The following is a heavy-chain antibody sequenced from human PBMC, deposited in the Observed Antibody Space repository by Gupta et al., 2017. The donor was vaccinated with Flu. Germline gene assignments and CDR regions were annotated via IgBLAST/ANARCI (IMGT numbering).Heavy chain of an antibody. Sequence: QLQLQESGPGLVKPSETLSLTYTVSGVSISRSNYYWGWIRQSPGKGLEWIGSIYYSGYTYYNPSLKSRVTISVDTSKNHFYLKLTSVTAADTAVYYCAKVPSAYSSTGYFDHWGQGTLVTVSS. CDR1: GVSISRSNYY. CDR3: AKVPSAYSSTGYFDH. V-gene: IGHV4-39*02. CDR2: IYYSGYT. D-gene: IGHD5-12*01. J-gene: IGHJ4*02.